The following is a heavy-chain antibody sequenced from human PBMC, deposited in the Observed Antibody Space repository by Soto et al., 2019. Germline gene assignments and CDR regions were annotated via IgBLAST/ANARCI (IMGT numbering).Heavy chain of an antibody. Sequence: QVQLVQSGAEVKKPGASVKVSCKTSGYTFTGYYIHWVRQAPGQGLEWMALINPNSGDTNYGHKFQGRVTLTIDTSINTVYMEVASLRFDDTAVYYCAVAGLPFEYWGQGTLVTVFS. D-gene: IGHD6-19*01. V-gene: IGHV1-2*02. CDR3: AVAGLPFEY. CDR1: GYTFTGYY. CDR2: INPNSGDT. J-gene: IGHJ4*02.